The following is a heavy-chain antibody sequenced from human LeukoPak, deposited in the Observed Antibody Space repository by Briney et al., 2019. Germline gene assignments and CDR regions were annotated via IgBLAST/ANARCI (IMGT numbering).Heavy chain of an antibody. V-gene: IGHV3-21*01. D-gene: IGHD4-17*01. CDR2: ISSSSSYI. Sequence: GGSLRLSCAASGFTFSSYSMNWVRQAPGKGLEWVSSISSSSSYIYCADSVKGRFTISRDNAKNSLYLQMNNLRAEDTAVYYCARAGTTTVTTGWFDPWGQGTLVTVSS. CDR3: ARAGTTTVTTGWFDP. CDR1: GFTFSSYS. J-gene: IGHJ5*02.